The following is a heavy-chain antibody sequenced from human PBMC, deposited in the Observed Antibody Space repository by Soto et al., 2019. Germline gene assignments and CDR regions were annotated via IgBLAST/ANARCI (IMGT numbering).Heavy chain of an antibody. D-gene: IGHD3-9*01. V-gene: IGHV1-18*01. CDR1: GYTFSSSD. CDR2: ISTYNGNT. Sequence: GASVKVSCKASGYTFSSSDISWVRQAAGQGLEWMGWISTYNGNTNYAQKLQGRVSLTTDTSTNTAYMELRSLRSDDTALYYYECSCYNRSCCYDWFDYWGQGTLVTVS. J-gene: IGHJ4*02. CDR3: ECSCYNRSCCYDWFDY.